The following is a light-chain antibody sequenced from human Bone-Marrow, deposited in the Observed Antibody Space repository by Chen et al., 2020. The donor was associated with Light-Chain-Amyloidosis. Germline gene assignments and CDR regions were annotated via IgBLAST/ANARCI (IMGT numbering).Light chain of an antibody. Sequence: QSLLTQPPSVSAAPGQRVTIPCSGAISALGKNSVSWYQQYPGTAPKLLIFDNHQRPSGIPDRFSGSKSGTSATLIIYGLQTGDEADYYCGAWDITLSARVFGGGTKLTVL. J-gene: IGLJ3*02. CDR3: GAWDITLSARV. V-gene: IGLV1-51*01. CDR1: ISALGKNS. CDR2: DNH.